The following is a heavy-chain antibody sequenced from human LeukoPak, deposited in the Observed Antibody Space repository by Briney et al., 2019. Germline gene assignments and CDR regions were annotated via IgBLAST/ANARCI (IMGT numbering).Heavy chain of an antibody. CDR2: IYYSGST. CDR3: ARGRGLRFLEWLPHRKRASNNWFDP. CDR1: GVSISSYY. Sequence: SETLSLTCTVSGVSISSYYWSWIRQPPGKGLEWIGYIYYSGSTNYNPSLKSRVTMSVDTSKNQFSLKLSSVTAADTAVYYCARGRGLRFLEWLPHRKRASNNWFDPWGQGTLVTVSS. D-gene: IGHD3-3*01. V-gene: IGHV4-59*12. J-gene: IGHJ5*02.